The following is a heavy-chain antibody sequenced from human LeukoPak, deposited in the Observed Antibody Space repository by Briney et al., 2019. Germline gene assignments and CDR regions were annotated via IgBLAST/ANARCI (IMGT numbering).Heavy chain of an antibody. Sequence: GGSLRLSCAASGFTISSYGMHWVRQAPGKGLEWVAFTRYDGSNKYYADSVKGRFTISRDNSKNTLYLQMNSLRAEDTAVYYCAKDRSSGWYGGQSWFDPWGQGTLVTVSS. CDR3: AKDRSSGWYGGQSWFDP. V-gene: IGHV3-30*02. CDR1: GFTISSYG. J-gene: IGHJ5*02. CDR2: TRYDGSNK. D-gene: IGHD6-19*01.